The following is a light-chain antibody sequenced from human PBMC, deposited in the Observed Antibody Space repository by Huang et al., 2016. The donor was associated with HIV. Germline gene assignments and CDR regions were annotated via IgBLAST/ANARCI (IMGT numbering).Light chain of an antibody. Sequence: EIVLTQSPATLSLSPGERATLSCRASQSISNYLIWYQQKPGQAPRLLIYDASNRATCIPARFSGRGSGTNFTLTINNLEPEDFAIYFCQQRRTWPPVTFGQGTRLDI. J-gene: IGKJ5*01. CDR2: DAS. V-gene: IGKV3-11*01. CDR3: QQRRTWPPVT. CDR1: QSISNY.